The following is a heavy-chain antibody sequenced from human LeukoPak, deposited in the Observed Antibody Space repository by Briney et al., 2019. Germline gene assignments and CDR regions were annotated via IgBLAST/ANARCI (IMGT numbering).Heavy chain of an antibody. CDR2: IYTGGNT. D-gene: IGHD6-13*01. Sequence: GGSLRLSCAASGFTFSSYWMSWVRQAPGKGLEWVSIIYTGGNTYYADSVRGRFTISRDNSKNTLYLQMNSLRADDTAVYYCAKDMGSSWSPSFDYWGQGTLVTVSS. V-gene: IGHV3-53*01. J-gene: IGHJ4*02. CDR1: GFTFSSYW. CDR3: AKDMGSSWSPSFDY.